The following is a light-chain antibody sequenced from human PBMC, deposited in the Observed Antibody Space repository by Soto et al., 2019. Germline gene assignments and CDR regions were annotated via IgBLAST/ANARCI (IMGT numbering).Light chain of an antibody. CDR2: AVS. V-gene: IGLV2-14*01. CDR1: SGDIGSYNY. CDR3: SSNTNSSTLVV. Sequence: QSALTQPASVSGSPGQSITISCAGTSGDIGSYNYVSWYQQHPGKAPKLMIYAVSNRPSGVSNRFSGSKSGNTASLTISGLQAEDEADYYCSSNTNSSTLVVIGGGTKVTVL. J-gene: IGLJ2*01.